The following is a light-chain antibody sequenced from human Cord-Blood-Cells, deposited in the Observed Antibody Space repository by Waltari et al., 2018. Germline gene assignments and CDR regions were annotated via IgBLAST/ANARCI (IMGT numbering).Light chain of an antibody. CDR2: DAS. J-gene: IGKJ2*01. V-gene: IGKV1-5*01. CDR1: QSISSW. CDR3: QQYNSYPYT. Sequence: DIQMTQTPSTLSASVADRVTITCRASQSISSWFAWYQQKPGKAPKLLIYDASSLESGVPSRFSGSGSGTEFTLTISSLQPDDFATYYCQQYNSYPYTFGQGTKLEIK.